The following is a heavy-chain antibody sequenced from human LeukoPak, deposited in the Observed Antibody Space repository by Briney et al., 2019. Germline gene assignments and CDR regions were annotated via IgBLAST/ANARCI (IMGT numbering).Heavy chain of an antibody. CDR2: ISYDGSNK. V-gene: IGHV3-30*18. CDR3: AKDYAVEYYYYYYGMDV. D-gene: IGHD2-2*01. Sequence: GGSLRLSCAASGFTFSSYGTHWVHQAPGKGLEWVAVISYDGSNKYYADSVKGRFTISRDNSKNTLYLQMNSLRAEDTAVYYCAKDYAVEYYYYYYGMDVWGQGTSVTVSS. CDR1: GFTFSSYG. J-gene: IGHJ6*02.